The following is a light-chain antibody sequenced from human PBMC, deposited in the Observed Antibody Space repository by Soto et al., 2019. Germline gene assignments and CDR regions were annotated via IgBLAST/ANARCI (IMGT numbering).Light chain of an antibody. V-gene: IGKV3-20*01. Sequence: EIVLTQSPGTLSLSPGERATLSCRASQSVSSSYLAWYQQKPGQAPRLLIYGASSRATGIPDRFSGSGSGTALTLTITRPGPEDFAVYYCQKYGSSPMYTFGQGTQVDIX. CDR2: GAS. CDR1: QSVSSSY. CDR3: QKYGSSPMYT. J-gene: IGKJ2*01.